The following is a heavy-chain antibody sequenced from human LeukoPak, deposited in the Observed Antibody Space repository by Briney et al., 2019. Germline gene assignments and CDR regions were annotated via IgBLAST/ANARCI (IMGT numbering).Heavy chain of an antibody. D-gene: IGHD3-16*02. J-gene: IGHJ5*02. CDR1: GGTFSSYA. CDR2: IIPIFGTA. Sequence: GASVKVSCKASGGTFSSYAISWVRQAPGQGLEWMGGIIPIFGTANYEQKFQGRVTMTRDMSTTTDYMELSSLRSEDTAVYYCARDNSVGDIAWWFDPWGQGTLVTVSS. V-gene: IGHV1-69*05. CDR3: ARDNSVGDIAWWFDP.